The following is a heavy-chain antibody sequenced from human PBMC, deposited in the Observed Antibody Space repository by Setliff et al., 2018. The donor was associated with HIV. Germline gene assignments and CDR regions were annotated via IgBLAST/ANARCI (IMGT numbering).Heavy chain of an antibody. J-gene: IGHJ5*01. V-gene: IGHV1-69*10. D-gene: IGHD3-22*01. CDR3: ARHYFDSNSYYRPPFDS. CDR2: IIPVRGLA. CDR1: GGTFNTHA. Sequence: SVKVSCKASGGTFNTHAFSWVRQAPGQGLEWMGGIIPVRGLANYARNFQGRVTITADTSTNTSYLEVVSLRSEDTAIYYCARHYFDSNSYYRPPFDSWGQGTPVTVSS.